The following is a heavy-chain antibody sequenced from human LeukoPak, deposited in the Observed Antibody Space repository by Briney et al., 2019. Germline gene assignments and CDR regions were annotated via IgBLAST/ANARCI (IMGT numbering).Heavy chain of an antibody. J-gene: IGHJ3*02. CDR2: ISSSSSTI. V-gene: IGHV3-48*04. CDR1: GFTFNSFG. D-gene: IGHD3-22*01. CDR3: ARDLEYYDSSGYYYRGSEDDAFDI. Sequence: GGSLRLSCAASGFTFNSFGMSWVRQAPGKGLEWLSYISSSSSTIYYADSVGGRFTISRDNAKNSLYLQINSLRADDTAVYYCARDLEYYDSSGYYYRGSEDDAFDIWGQGTMVTVSS.